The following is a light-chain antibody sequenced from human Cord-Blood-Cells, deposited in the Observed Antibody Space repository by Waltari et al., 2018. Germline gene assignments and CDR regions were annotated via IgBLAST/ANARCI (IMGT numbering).Light chain of an antibody. J-gene: IGLJ3*02. CDR1: SSDVGGYNY. V-gene: IGLV2-14*03. CDR3: SSYTSSSTRV. Sequence: QSALTQPASVSGSPGQSITISCTGTSSDVGGYNYVSWYQQHPGKAPKLMIYDGSNRPSGVSNRFSCSKSGNTASLTISGLQAEDEADYYCSSYTSSSTRVFGGGTKLTVL. CDR2: DGS.